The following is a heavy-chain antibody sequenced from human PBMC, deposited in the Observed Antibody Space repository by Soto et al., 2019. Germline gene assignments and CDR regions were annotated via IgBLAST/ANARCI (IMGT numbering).Heavy chain of an antibody. D-gene: IGHD4-17*01. CDR3: ATQTDYREYGAFDF. Sequence: ASVKVSCKASGYTFTGYYIHGVRQAPGRGLEWMGWINPNSGDTKYAQKFQGWVTMTRDTSISTAYMELSRLRSDDTAVYYCATQTDYREYGAFDFCRHGTQVT. J-gene: IGHJ4*01. V-gene: IGHV1-2*04. CDR1: GYTFTGYY. CDR2: INPNSGDT.